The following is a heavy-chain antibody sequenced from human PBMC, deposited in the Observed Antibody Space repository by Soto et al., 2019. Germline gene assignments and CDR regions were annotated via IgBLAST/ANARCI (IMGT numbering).Heavy chain of an antibody. CDR1: GASIGDGSGS. Sequence: HTSTAAGASIGDGSGSLPWFRRPPGKGLEGIGTIYYSGSSYGNPSLKSRVTISVDTSKNQFSLKLTSVTAADTAVYYWARDGDYSRGWRKFDQRGHGALV. J-gene: IGHJ4*03. CDR3: ARDGDYSRGWRKFDQ. CDR2: IYYSGSS. V-gene: IGHV4-39*07. D-gene: IGHD6-19*01.